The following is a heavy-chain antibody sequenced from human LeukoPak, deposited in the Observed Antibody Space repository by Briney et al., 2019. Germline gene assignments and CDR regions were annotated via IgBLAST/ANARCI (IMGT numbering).Heavy chain of an antibody. CDR1: GYTFTGYY. D-gene: IGHD6-13*01. J-gene: IGHJ6*03. CDR3: ARLKAAAGTSYYYYYMDA. Sequence: ASVKVSCKASGYTFTGYYMQCARRAPGQGLEWMRWINPNSGGTNCAQKFQGRVTMNRDTSISTAYMGLSRLRSDAPAVYYCARLKAAAGTSYYYYYMDAWGKGTTVTVSS. V-gene: IGHV1-2*02. CDR2: INPNSGGT.